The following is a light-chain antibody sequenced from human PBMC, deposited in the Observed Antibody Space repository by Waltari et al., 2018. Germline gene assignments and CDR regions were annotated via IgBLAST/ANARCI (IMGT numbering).Light chain of an antibody. CDR2: EVS. Sequence: QSALTQPASVSGSPGQSITISCTGTSSDVGGYNYVSWYQQHPGKAPKLLIFEVSNRPSGVSHRFAGSKSGNTASLTISVLQAEDEADYYCSSYTSSSTPHVVFGGGTKLTVL. CDR1: SSDVGGYNY. CDR3: SSYTSSSTPHVV. J-gene: IGLJ2*01. V-gene: IGLV2-14*01.